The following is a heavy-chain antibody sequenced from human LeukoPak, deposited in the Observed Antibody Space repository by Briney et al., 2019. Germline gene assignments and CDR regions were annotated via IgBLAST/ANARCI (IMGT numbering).Heavy chain of an antibody. CDR1: GYSFTTTTYW. CDR2: IYPRDSET. V-gene: IGHV5-51*01. D-gene: IGHD6-13*01. J-gene: IGHJ4*02. Sequence: KPGESLQISCKASGYSFTTTTYWIGWVRQMPGKGLEWMGIIYPRDSETRYSPSFQGQVTISADKFINTAYLQWSSLKASDTAMYYCARQVEGYSSSWFVWGQGTLVTVPS. CDR3: ARQVEGYSSSWFV.